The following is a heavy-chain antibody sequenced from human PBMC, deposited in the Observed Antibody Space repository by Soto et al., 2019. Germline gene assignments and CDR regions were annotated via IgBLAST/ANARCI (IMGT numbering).Heavy chain of an antibody. J-gene: IGHJ6*02. D-gene: IGHD1-1*01. CDR1: GYSFSTYW. V-gene: IGHV5-51*01. Sequence: PGESLKISCKGSGYSFSTYWIGWVRQMPGKGLEWMGIIYPGDSDTRYNPSFQGQVSISADKSINSVYLQWGSLKASDTALYYWARGKNCSPCGGLYVWGQGTTVSVCS. CDR2: IYPGDSDT. CDR3: ARGKNCSPCGGLYV.